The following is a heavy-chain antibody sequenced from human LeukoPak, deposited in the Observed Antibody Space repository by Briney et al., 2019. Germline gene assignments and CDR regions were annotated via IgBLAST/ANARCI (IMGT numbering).Heavy chain of an antibody. D-gene: IGHD3-10*01. V-gene: IGHV3-21*01. Sequence: GGSLRLSCTASGFTFGDYAMSWFRQAPGKGLEWVSSISSSSGYIYYADSVKGRFSIFRDNAKNSLFLEMSSLTVEDTAVYYCARAKTYSGSYYDAFDIWGQGTMVTVSS. J-gene: IGHJ3*02. CDR2: ISSSSGYI. CDR1: GFTFGDYA. CDR3: ARAKTYSGSYYDAFDI.